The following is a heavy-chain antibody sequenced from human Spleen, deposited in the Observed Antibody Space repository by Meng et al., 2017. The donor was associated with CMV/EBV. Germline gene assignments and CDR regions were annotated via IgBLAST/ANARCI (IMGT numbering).Heavy chain of an antibody. Sequence: SETLSLTCAVYGGSFSGYYWTWIRQPPGKGLEWIGEINHSGSTNYNPSLKSRVTILVDPSKNQFSLKLSSVTAADTAVYFCARVAQELDLKYYYYYHAVDVWGQGTTITVSS. CDR2: INHSGST. CDR1: GGSFSGYY. V-gene: IGHV4-34*01. CDR3: ARVAQELDLKYYYYYHAVDV. D-gene: IGHD1-1*01. J-gene: IGHJ6*02.